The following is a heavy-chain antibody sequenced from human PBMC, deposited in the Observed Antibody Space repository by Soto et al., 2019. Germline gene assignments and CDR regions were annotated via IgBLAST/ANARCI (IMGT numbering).Heavy chain of an antibody. V-gene: IGHV1-24*01. D-gene: IGHD2-2*01. CDR1: GYTLTELS. Sequence: ASVKVSCKVSGYTLTELSMHWVRQAPGKGLEWMGGFDPEDGETIYAQKFQGRVTMTEDTSTDTAYMELSSLRSEDTAVYYCATKYCSSTSCYAGGAFESWGQGTMVTVAS. J-gene: IGHJ3*02. CDR2: FDPEDGET. CDR3: ATKYCSSTSCYAGGAFES.